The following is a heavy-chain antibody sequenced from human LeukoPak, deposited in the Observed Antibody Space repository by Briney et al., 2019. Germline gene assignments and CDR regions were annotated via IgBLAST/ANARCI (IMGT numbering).Heavy chain of an antibody. CDR2: ISDDGSST. J-gene: IGHJ4*02. V-gene: IGHV3-74*01. D-gene: IGHD5-12*01. Sequence: VGSLRLSCAASGFTFSSYWMHWVRQAPGKGLVWVSRISDDGSSTTNANSVKGRFTISRDNAKNTVYLQMNSLGVEDTAVYYCARDCGASGCDYWGQGTLVTVSS. CDR1: GFTFSSYW. CDR3: ARDCGASGCDY.